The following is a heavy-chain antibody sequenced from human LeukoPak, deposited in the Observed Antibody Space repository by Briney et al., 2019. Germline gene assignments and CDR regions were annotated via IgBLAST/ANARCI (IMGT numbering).Heavy chain of an antibody. J-gene: IGHJ4*02. CDR3: ARDPLNYDILTGYYIGSLDY. Sequence: GASVKVSCKASGYTFTSYYMHWVRQAPGQGLEWMGIINPSDGSTSYAQKFQGRVTVTRDMSTSTVYMELSSLRSEDTAVYYCARDPLNYDILTGYYIGSLDYWGQGTLVTVSS. V-gene: IGHV1-46*01. CDR1: GYTFTSYY. D-gene: IGHD3-9*01. CDR2: INPSDGST.